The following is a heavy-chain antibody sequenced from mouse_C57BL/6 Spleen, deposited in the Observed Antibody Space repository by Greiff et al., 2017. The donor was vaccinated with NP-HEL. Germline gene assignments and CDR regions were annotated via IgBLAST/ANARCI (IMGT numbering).Heavy chain of an antibody. Sequence: VQLVESGAELVRPGASVTLSCKASGYTFTDYEMHWVKQTPVHGLEWIGAIDPETGGTAYNQKFKGKAILTADKSSSTAYMELRSLTSEDSAVYYCTRSVITTVYYFDYWGQGTTLTVAS. CDR1: GYTFTDYE. J-gene: IGHJ2*01. CDR3: TRSVITTVYYFDY. V-gene: IGHV1-15*01. D-gene: IGHD1-1*01. CDR2: IDPETGGT.